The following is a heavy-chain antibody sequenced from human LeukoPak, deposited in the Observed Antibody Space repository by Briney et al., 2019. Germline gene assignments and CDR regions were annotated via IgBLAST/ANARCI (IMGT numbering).Heavy chain of an antibody. CDR1: GFTFSSYA. D-gene: IGHD7-27*01. CDR2: ISYDGSNK. Sequence: GGFLRLSCAASGFTFSSYAMHWVRQAPGKGLEWVAVISYDGSNKYYADSVKGRFTISRDNSKNTLYLQMNSLRAEDTAVYYCARGSGHFDYWGQGTLVTVSS. V-gene: IGHV3-30-3*01. CDR3: ARGSGHFDY. J-gene: IGHJ4*02.